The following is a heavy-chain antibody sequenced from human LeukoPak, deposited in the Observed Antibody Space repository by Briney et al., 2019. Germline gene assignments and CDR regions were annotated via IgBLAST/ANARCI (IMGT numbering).Heavy chain of an antibody. V-gene: IGHV3-7*01. Sequence: GGSLRLSCAASGFTFITYWMTWVRQAPGKGLEWVANIKEDGSEKYYVDSVKGRFTISRDNAKNSLYLQMNSLRAEDTAVYYXASVGLGLVLDNWGQGTLVTVSS. D-gene: IGHD6-19*01. CDR2: IKEDGSEK. J-gene: IGHJ4*02. CDR3: ASVGLGLVLDN. CDR1: GFTFITYW.